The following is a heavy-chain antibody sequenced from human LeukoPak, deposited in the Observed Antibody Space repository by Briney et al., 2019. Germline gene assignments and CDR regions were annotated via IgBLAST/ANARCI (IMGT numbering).Heavy chain of an antibody. J-gene: IGHJ6*02. CDR1: GYTFTGYY. D-gene: IGHD1-26*01. CDR3: YSGSYYVGVRPMDV. Sequence: GASVRVSCKASGYTFTGYYIHWVRQAPGQGLEWMGWINPNSGGTNYAQKFQGRVTMTRDTSISTAYMELSRLRSDDTAVYYCYSGSYYVGVRPMDVWGQGTTVTVSS. CDR2: INPNSGGT. V-gene: IGHV1-2*02.